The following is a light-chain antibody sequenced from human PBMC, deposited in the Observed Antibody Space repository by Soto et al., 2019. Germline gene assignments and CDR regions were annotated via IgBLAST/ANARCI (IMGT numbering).Light chain of an antibody. CDR2: ADS. J-gene: IGKJ4*01. CDR1: QGITAC. CDR3: QQTRTSPRT. Sequence: DIELTQSPSFLSASVGDRVTITCRASQGITACLAWYQQKPGHPPRLLIYADSTLQSGVPSRFSGSGSGTRGTLTISSLEPEDFATYYCQQTRTSPRTFGGGTKVEMK. V-gene: IGKV1-9*01.